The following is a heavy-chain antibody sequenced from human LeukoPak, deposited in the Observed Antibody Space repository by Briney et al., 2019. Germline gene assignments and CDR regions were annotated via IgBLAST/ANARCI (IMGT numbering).Heavy chain of an antibody. J-gene: IGHJ4*02. Sequence: PGGSLRLSCAASGFTFSKAWMTWVRQTPGKGLEWVGRIKRRTDGGATDFAAPVNGRFTISRDDSKNMLYLQMNSLKSEDTAVYYCTTYGSGRKFDYWGQGILVTVSS. D-gene: IGHD3-10*01. CDR3: TTYGSGRKFDY. CDR1: GFTFSKAW. CDR2: IKRRTDGGAT. V-gene: IGHV3-15*01.